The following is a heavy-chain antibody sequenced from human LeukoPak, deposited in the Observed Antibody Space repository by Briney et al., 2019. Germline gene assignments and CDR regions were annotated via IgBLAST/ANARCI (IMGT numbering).Heavy chain of an antibody. CDR1: GFSLRTSGVG. CDR2: IYWDDDK. Sequence: SGPTLVKPTQTLTLTCTFSGFSLRTSGVGVDWLRQPPVKALEWLALIYWDDDKRYSPSLKSRVTITKDTSKNQVVLTMTNMDPVDTATYYCTHRLSGENAFDIWGQGTMVTVSS. CDR3: THRLSGENAFDI. D-gene: IGHD1-14*01. V-gene: IGHV2-5*02. J-gene: IGHJ3*02.